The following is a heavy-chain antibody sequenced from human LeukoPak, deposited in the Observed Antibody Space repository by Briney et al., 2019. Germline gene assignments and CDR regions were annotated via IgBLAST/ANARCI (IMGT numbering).Heavy chain of an antibody. CDR3: AREDTAMVRYFDY. CDR1: GFTFSDYY. CDR2: ISSSGSTI. D-gene: IGHD5-18*01. J-gene: IGHJ4*02. Sequence: GGXLRLSCAASGFTFSDYYMSWIRQAPGKGLEWVSYISSSGSTIYYADSVKGRFTISRDNAKNSLYLQMNSLRAEDTAVYYCAREDTAMVRYFDYWGQGTLVTVSS. V-gene: IGHV3-11*04.